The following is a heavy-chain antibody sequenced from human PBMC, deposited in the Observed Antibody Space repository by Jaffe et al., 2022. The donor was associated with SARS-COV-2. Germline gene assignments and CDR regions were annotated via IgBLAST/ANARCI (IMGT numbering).Heavy chain of an antibody. CDR2: IKSKTDGGTT. CDR3: TTDRPMDRLWRI. J-gene: IGHJ4*02. V-gene: IGHV3-15*01. D-gene: IGHD5-18*01. Sequence: EVQLVESGGGLVKPGGSLRLSCAASGFTFSDAWMSWVRQSPGKGLEWVGRIKSKTDGGTTDYAAPVKGRFSISRDDSKHTLYLHMNSLRTEDTAVYYCTTDRPMDRLWRIWGQGTLVIVSS. CDR1: GFTFSDAW.